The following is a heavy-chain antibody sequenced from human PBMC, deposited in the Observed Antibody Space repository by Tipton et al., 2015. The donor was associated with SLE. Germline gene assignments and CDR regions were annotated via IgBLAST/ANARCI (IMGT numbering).Heavy chain of an antibody. CDR3: AKPPHNYGDYVSWYFDV. D-gene: IGHD4-17*01. Sequence: SLRLSCAASGFTFNKFIMSWVRQYPGKGLEWVSGISAGGASTYYADSVRGRFIISRDNSKNTVFLQMNSLRAEDTAIYYCAKPPHNYGDYVSWYFDVWGRGTLVTVSS. V-gene: IGHV3-23*01. J-gene: IGHJ2*01. CDR2: ISAGGAST. CDR1: GFTFNKFI.